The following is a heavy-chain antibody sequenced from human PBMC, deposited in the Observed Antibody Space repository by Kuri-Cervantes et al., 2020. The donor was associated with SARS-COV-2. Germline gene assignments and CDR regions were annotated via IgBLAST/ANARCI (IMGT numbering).Heavy chain of an antibody. CDR3: ARKSACSSTSCYPGAFDY. D-gene: IGHD2-2*01. J-gene: IGHJ4*02. Sequence: SETPSLTCAVYGGSFSGYYWSLIRQPPGKGLDWIGEINHSGGTNYNPSLKSRATISVDTSKNQFSLKLSSVTAADTAVYYCARKSACSSTSCYPGAFDYWGQGTLVTVSS. CDR2: INHSGGT. V-gene: IGHV4-34*01. CDR1: GGSFSGYY.